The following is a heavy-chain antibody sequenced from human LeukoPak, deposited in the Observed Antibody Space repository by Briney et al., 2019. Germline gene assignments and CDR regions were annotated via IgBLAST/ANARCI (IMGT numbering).Heavy chain of an antibody. D-gene: IGHD3-16*01. J-gene: IGHJ4*02. CDR2: ISDIGSI. CDR3: ARQLKGAYTAEVLDY. V-gene: IGHV4-59*08. CDR1: GGSISSYY. Sequence: SETLSLTCTVSGGSISSYYWSWIRQPPGKGLEWIAYISDIGSINYNPSLKSRVTISLDTSKNQFSLKLSSVTAADTAVYYCARQLKGAYTAEVLDYWGQGTLVTVSS.